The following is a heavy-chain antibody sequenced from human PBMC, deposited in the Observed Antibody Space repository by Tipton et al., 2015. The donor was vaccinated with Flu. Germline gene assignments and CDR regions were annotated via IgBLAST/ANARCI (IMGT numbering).Heavy chain of an antibody. CDR1: GDSIRNDYF. Sequence: LRLSCAVSGDSIRNDYFWGWIRQPPGKGLEWIATIHRSGSTKYNPSLKSRVTISVDTSKNQFSLEMRSVTAADMAVYYCVRRDYSNYVSAPKNWFDSWGQGTLVTVSS. J-gene: IGHJ5*01. CDR3: VRRDYSNYVSAPKNWFDS. D-gene: IGHD4-11*01. V-gene: IGHV4-38-2*01. CDR2: IHRSGST.